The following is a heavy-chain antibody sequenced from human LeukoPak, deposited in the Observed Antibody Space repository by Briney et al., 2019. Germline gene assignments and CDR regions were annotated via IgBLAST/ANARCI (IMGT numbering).Heavy chain of an antibody. CDR1: GGSFSGYY. CDR3: ARLAPIATAGSYYYHSMDV. J-gene: IGHJ6*02. Sequence: SETLSLTCAVYGGSFSGYYWSWIRQPPGKGLEWIGEINHSGSTNYNPSLKSRVTISVDTSKAQFSLKMTSLTAADTALYYCARLAPIATAGSYYYHSMDVWGQGTTVTVSS. V-gene: IGHV4-34*01. CDR2: INHSGST. D-gene: IGHD6-13*01.